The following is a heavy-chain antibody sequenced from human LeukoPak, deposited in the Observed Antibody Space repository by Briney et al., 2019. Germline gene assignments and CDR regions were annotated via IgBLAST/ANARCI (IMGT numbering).Heavy chain of an antibody. Sequence: ASVKVSCKASGYTFTSYYMHWVRQAPGQGLDWMGIINPSGGTTTYTQKFQGRVTMTRDMATSTVYMELSSLRSEDTGVYYCAREGGDTPMVKFDTWGQGTLVTVSS. J-gene: IGHJ5*02. CDR2: INPSGGTT. CDR3: AREGGDTPMVKFDT. CDR1: GYTFTSYY. V-gene: IGHV1-46*01. D-gene: IGHD5-18*01.